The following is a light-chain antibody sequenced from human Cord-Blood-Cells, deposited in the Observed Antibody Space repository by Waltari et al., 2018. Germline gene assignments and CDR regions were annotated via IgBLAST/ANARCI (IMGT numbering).Light chain of an antibody. V-gene: IGLV2-14*01. J-gene: IGLJ3*02. Sequence: QSALNPPASVSGSPGQSTTISCTGTSSDIGGYNYVYRHHQHPGKAPKLMIYDVSNRPSVASIRFSGSKSGNTASLTISGLQADDEADYYCSSYTSSSTWVFGGGTKLTVL. CDR3: SSYTSSSTWV. CDR1: SSDIGGYNY. CDR2: DVS.